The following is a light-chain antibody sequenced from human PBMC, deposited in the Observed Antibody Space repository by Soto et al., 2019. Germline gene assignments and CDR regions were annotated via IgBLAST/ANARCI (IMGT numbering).Light chain of an antibody. CDR2: DVS. V-gene: IGLV2-14*01. J-gene: IGLJ1*01. Sequence: QSALTQPASVSGSPGQSITISCTGTSSDVGGYNYVSWYQQHPGKAPKLMIYDVSNRPSGVSNRFSGSKSGNTASLTISGLQAEDEANYYSSSYTSSSTLYVFGIGTKLTVL. CDR3: SSYTSSSTLYV. CDR1: SSDVGGYNY.